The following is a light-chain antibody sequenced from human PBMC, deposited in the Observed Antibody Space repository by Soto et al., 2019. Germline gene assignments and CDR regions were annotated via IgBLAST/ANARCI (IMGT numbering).Light chain of an antibody. CDR2: GAS. CDR1: QSVSRSY. CDR3: QQYGSSKWT. J-gene: IGKJ1*01. V-gene: IGKV3-20*01. Sequence: EVVLTQSPGSLSLSPGERATLSFRASQSVSRSYLAWYQQKPGQAPRLLIYGASSRATGIPDRFSGSGSGTDFTLTISRMEPEDFAVYYCQQYGSSKWTFGQGTKVDIK.